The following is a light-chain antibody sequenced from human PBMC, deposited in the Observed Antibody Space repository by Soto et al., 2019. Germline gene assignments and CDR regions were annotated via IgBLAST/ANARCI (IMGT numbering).Light chain of an antibody. CDR2: EVN. CDR1: GSDVGDSSH. V-gene: IGLV2-11*01. Sequence: QAVVTQPRSVSGSPGQSVTISCTATGSDVGDSSHVSWYQLHPGKAPKLMIYEVNHRPSGVPDRFSGSKSGSTASLTISGLQAEDEAEYYCCLSPGSLTWLFGGGTQLTVL. CDR3: CLSPGSLTWL. J-gene: IGLJ3*02.